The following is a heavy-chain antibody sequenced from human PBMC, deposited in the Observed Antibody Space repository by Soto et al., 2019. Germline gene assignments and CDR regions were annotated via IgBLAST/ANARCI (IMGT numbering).Heavy chain of an antibody. V-gene: IGHV4-30-4*01. CDR1: GDSISSGDYY. CDR2: IYYSGST. Sequence: TSETLSLTCTVSGDSISSGDYYWSWIRQPPGKGLEWIGLIYYSGSTHYNPSLKSRLIISVNTSKNQFSLKLTSATAADTAVYYCARDLKRYSSSRGPLESWGQGTLATVSS. CDR3: ARDLKRYSSSRGPLES. J-gene: IGHJ4*02. D-gene: IGHD6-6*01.